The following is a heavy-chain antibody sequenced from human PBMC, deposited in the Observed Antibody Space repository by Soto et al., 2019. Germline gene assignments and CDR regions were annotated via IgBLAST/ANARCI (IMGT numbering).Heavy chain of an antibody. Sequence: QVQLVQSGAEVKKPGSSVKVSCKASGGTFSSYTISWVRQAPGQGLEWMGRIIPNLGIANYAQKFQGRVTITADKSTSTAYRELSSLRSEDTAVYYCARDSCYDRRYFDLWGRGTLVTVSS. D-gene: IGHD5-12*01. J-gene: IGHJ2*01. CDR3: ARDSCYDRRYFDL. CDR1: GGTFSSYT. CDR2: IIPNLGIA. V-gene: IGHV1-69*08.